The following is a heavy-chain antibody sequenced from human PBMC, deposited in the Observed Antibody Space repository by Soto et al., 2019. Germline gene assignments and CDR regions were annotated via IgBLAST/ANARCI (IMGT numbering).Heavy chain of an antibody. CDR2: IYYSGST. V-gene: IGHV4-31*03. D-gene: IGHD2-15*01. Sequence: SETLSLTCTVSGGSISSGGYYWSWIRQHPGKGLEWIGYIYYSGSTYYNPSLKSRVTISVDTSKNQFSLKLSSVAAADTAVYYCARDRYDIVVGNWFDPWGQGTLVTVSS. J-gene: IGHJ5*02. CDR3: ARDRYDIVVGNWFDP. CDR1: GGSISSGGYY.